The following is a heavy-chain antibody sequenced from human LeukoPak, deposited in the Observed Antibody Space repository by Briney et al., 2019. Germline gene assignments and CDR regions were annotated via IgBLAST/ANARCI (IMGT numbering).Heavy chain of an antibody. V-gene: IGHV3-13*01. J-gene: IGHJ6*02. CDR3: AGERVMVRGARYYYYGMDV. D-gene: IGHD3-10*01. CDR2: IGTAGDT. CDR1: GFTFSSYD. Sequence: PGGSLRLSCAASGFTFSSYDMHWVRQATGKGLEWVSAIGTAGDTYYPGSVKGRFTISRENAKNSLYLQMNSLRAGDTAVYYCAGERVMVRGARYYYYGMDVWGQGTTVTVSS.